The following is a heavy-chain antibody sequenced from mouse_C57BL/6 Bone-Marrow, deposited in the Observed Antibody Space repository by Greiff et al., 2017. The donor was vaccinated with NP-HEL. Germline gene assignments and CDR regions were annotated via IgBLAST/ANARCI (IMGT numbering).Heavy chain of an antibody. V-gene: IGHV2-6-1*01. CDR1: GFSLTSYG. J-gene: IGHJ2*01. CDR3: ARHGHYSNYSYYFDY. D-gene: IGHD2-5*01. CDR2: IWSDGST. Sequence: VQLQESGPGLVAPSQSLSITCTVSGFSLTSYGVHWVRQPPGKGLEWLVVIWSDGSTTYNSALKSRLSISKDNSKSQVFLKMNSLQTDDTAMYYCARHGHYSNYSYYFDYWGQGTTLTVSS.